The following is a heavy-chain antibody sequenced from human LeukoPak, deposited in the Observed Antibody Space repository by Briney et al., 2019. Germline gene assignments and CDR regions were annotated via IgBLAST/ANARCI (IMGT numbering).Heavy chain of an antibody. CDR2: ISSSGSTI. J-gene: IGHJ4*02. Sequence: GGSLRLSCAASGFTFSDYYMSWVRQAPGKGLEWVSYISSSGSTIYYADSVKGRFTISRDNAKNSLYLQMNSLRAEDTAVYYCARDHTYYYGSGSFLWGQGTLVTVSS. D-gene: IGHD3-10*01. CDR3: ARDHTYYYGSGSFL. CDR1: GFTFSDYY. V-gene: IGHV3-11*01.